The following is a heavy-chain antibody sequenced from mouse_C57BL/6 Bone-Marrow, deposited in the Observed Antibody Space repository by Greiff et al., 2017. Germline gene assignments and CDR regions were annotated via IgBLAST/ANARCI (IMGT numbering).Heavy chain of an antibody. D-gene: IGHD2-5*01. CDR1: GYTFTSYW. V-gene: IGHV1-59*01. CDR2: IDPSDSYT. J-gene: IGHJ2*01. CDR3: ARANYYSNLDY. Sequence: QVQLQQPGAELVRPGTSVKLSCKASGYTFTSYWMHWVKQRPGQGLEWIGVIDPSDSYTNYNQKFTGKATLTVDTSSSTAYMQLSSLTSEDAAVYYCARANYYSNLDYWGQGTTLTVSS.